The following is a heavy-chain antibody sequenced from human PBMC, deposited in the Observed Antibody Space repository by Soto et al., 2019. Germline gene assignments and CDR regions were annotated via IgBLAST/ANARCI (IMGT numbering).Heavy chain of an antibody. Sequence: QGQLVQSGAEVKKPGASVEGSCKASGYTVTSLGISWVRQAPGPGLEWMGWISAYKSNTNYAENLQGRVTMTTDTSKSTAYMELRSLRSDDTAVYYCARDHRGGTYAFDIWGQGTLVTVSS. CDR1: GYTVTSLG. V-gene: IGHV1-18*01. CDR2: ISAYKSNT. CDR3: ARDHRGGTYAFDI. J-gene: IGHJ3*02. D-gene: IGHD2-15*01.